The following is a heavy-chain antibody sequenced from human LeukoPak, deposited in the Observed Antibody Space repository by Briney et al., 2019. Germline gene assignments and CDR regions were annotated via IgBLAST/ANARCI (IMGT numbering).Heavy chain of an antibody. CDR1: GGSISSSSYY. J-gene: IGHJ4*02. D-gene: IGHD2-21*01. CDR3: ARGTYFNL. CDR2: IYYSGST. Sequence: SETLSLTCTVSGGSISSSSYYWGWIRQPPGKGLEWIGSIYYSGSTHYNPSLKSRVTLSIDTSKNHFSLTLTTVTAADTAVYYCARGTYFNLWGQGTLVHVSS. V-gene: IGHV4-39*02.